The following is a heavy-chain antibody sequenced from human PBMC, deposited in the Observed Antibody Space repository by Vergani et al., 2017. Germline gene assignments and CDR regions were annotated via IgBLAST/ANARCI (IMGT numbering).Heavy chain of an antibody. J-gene: IGHJ5*02. CDR2: MNPNSGNT. D-gene: IGHD2-2*01. V-gene: IGHV1-8*01. CDR3: ARGSSTSWSYWFDP. Sequence: QVQLVQSGAEVKKPGASVKVSCKASGYTFTSYDINWVRQATGQGLEWMGWMNPNSGNTGYAQKFQGRVTMTRNTSISTAYMELSSLRSEDTAVHYCARGSSTSWSYWFDPWGQGTLVTVSS. CDR1: GYTFTSYD.